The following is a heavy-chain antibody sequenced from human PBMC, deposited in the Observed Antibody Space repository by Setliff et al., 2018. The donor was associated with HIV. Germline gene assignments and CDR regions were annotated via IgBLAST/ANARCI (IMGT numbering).Heavy chain of an antibody. V-gene: IGHV4-4*02. D-gene: IGHD3-9*01. J-gene: IGHJ4*02. CDR1: GGSISSSNW. CDR3: ARDQPQDYDSLTGYYTGRYFDY. CDR2: IYHSGRT. Sequence: PSETLSLTCAVSGGSISSSNWWSWVRQPPGKGLEWIGEIYHSGRTYYNPSLKSRVTISVDTSKNQFSLKLTSVTAADTAVYYCARDQPQDYDSLTGYYTGRYFDYWGRGTLVTVSS.